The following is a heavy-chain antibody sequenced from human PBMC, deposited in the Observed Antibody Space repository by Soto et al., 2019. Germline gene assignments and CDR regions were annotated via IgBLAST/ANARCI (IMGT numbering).Heavy chain of an antibody. CDR1: GGTFSSYA. CDR3: ARGVAAAGTQHYFDY. Sequence: SVKVSCKASGGTFSSYAISWVRQAPGQGLEWMGGIIPIFGTANYAQKFQGRVTITADESTSTAYMELSSLRSEDTAVYYCARGVAAAGTQHYFDYWGEGTLVTVSS. CDR2: IIPIFGTA. V-gene: IGHV1-69*13. J-gene: IGHJ4*02. D-gene: IGHD6-13*01.